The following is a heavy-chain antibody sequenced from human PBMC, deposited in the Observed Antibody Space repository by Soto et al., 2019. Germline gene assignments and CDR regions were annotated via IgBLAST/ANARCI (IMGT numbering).Heavy chain of an antibody. J-gene: IGHJ4*02. CDR3: AGDIGRGRQYYLDY. CDR2: MYTSGST. Sequence: SETLSLTCTVFGGSINSYYWSWIRQPAGKGLEWIGRMYTSGSTNYNPSLKSRVTMSVDTSKNQFSLKLSSVTAADTAVYFCAGDIGRGRQYYLDYWGQGTQVTVSS. CDR1: GGSINSYY. V-gene: IGHV4-4*07. D-gene: IGHD1-26*01.